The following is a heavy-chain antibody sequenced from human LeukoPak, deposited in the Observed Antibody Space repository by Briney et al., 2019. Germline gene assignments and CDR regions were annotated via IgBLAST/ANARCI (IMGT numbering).Heavy chain of an antibody. CDR3: ARDFLFCSGGSCAVGAVDY. V-gene: IGHV3-30*04. CDR2: ISYGGSNK. J-gene: IGHJ4*02. CDR1: GFTFSNYA. D-gene: IGHD2-15*01. Sequence: GGSLRLSCAASGFTFSNYAMHWVRQAPGKGLEWVAVISYGGSNKYYVDSVKGRFTISRDNSKNTLFLQMNTLSAEDTAVYYCARDFLFCSGGSCAVGAVDYWGQGTLVTVSS.